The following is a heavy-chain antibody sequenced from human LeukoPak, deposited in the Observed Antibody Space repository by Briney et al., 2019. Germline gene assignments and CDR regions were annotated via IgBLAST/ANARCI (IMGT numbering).Heavy chain of an antibody. CDR2: ISISSSYI. V-gene: IGHV3-21*01. D-gene: IGHD4-23*01. CDR1: GFTFCSGS. Sequence: GGSLRLSCAASGFTFCSGSMNWVRQAPGGGLGWVSSISISSSYIYYADSVNGRFTISRDNANNSLYLQMHRLRAEDTAVYYCARDVAGNSVGMDVWGQGTTVTVSS. CDR3: ARDVAGNSVGMDV. J-gene: IGHJ6*02.